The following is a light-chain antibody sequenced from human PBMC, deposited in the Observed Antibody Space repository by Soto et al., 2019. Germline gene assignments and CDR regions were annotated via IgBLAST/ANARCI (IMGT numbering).Light chain of an antibody. V-gene: IGKV2-28*01. CDR3: MQALQTPWT. CDR2: LGS. CDR1: QSLLHSNGYNY. J-gene: IGKJ1*01. Sequence: DIVMTQSPLSLPVTPGEPASISCRSSQSLLHSNGYNYLDWYLQKPGQSPQLLIYLGSNRASGVPDRFSGSGLGTDFTLKISRVEAEDVGFYYCMQALQTPWTFGHGTKVEIK.